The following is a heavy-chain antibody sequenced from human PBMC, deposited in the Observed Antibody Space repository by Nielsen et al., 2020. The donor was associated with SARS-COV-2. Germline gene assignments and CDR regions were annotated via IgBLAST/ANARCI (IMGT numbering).Heavy chain of an antibody. J-gene: IGHJ4*02. D-gene: IGHD5/OR15-5a*01. V-gene: IGHV3-33*06. Sequence: GESLKISCAASGFTFSFYDIHWVRQAPGEGLEWVAVMWADGATEHYAESVKGRFTVSRDASKNTVYLQMNSLRAADSAVYYCAKDLGPDAGYTVFNDNFDNWGQGTLVTVSS. CDR3: AKDLGPDAGYTVFNDNFDN. CDR1: GFTFSFYD. CDR2: MWADGATE.